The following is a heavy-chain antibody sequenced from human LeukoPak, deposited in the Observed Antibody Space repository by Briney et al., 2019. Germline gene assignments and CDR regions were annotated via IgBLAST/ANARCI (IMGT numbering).Heavy chain of an antibody. J-gene: IGHJ5*02. D-gene: IGHD6-19*01. CDR3: ARAGQWLETNWFDP. V-gene: IGHV4-59*01. Sequence: SETLSLTCTVSGGSISSYYWSWIRQPPGEGLEWIGYIYYSGHTNYNPSLKSRVTISVDTSKNQSSLKLTSVTAADTAVYYCARAGQWLETNWFDPWGQGTLVTVSS. CDR1: GGSISSYY. CDR2: IYYSGHT.